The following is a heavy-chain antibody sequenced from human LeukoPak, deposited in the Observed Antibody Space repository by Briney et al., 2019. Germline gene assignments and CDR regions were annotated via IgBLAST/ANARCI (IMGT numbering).Heavy chain of an antibody. CDR1: GGSFSDYY. CDR2: INHSGST. Sequence: PSETLSLTCAVYGGSFSDYYWTWIRQPPGKGLEWIGEINHSGSTNYNPSLKSRVTIFVDTSKSQFSLKLSSVTAADTAVYYCARGYYYDSSGYYLGYWGQGNLVTVSS. D-gene: IGHD3-22*01. V-gene: IGHV4-34*01. CDR3: ARGYYYDSSGYYLGY. J-gene: IGHJ4*02.